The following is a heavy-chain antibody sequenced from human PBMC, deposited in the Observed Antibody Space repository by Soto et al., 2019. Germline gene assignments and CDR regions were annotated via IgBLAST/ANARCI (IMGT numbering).Heavy chain of an antibody. V-gene: IGHV3-30-3*01. D-gene: IGHD2-15*01. CDR2: ISYDGSNK. CDR1: GFTFSSYA. J-gene: IGHJ3*02. Sequence: VGSLRLSCAASGFTFSSYAMHWVRQAPGKGLEWVAVISYDGSNKYYADSVKGRFTISRDNSKNTLYLQMNSLRAEDTAVYYCASLCSGGSCYDAFDIWGQGTMVTVSS. CDR3: ASLCSGGSCYDAFDI.